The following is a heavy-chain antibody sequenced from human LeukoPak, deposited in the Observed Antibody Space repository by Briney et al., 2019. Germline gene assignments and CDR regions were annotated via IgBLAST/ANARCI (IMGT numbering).Heavy chain of an antibody. J-gene: IGHJ4*02. Sequence: PGRSLRLSCAASGFTFSSYGMHWVRQAPGKGLEWVAVIWYDGSNKYYADSVKGRFTISSDNSKNTLYLQTNSLRAEDTAVHYCARDGVGFDYWGQGTLVTVSS. V-gene: IGHV3-33*01. CDR1: GFTFSSYG. CDR2: IWYDGSNK. D-gene: IGHD3-3*01. CDR3: ARDGVGFDY.